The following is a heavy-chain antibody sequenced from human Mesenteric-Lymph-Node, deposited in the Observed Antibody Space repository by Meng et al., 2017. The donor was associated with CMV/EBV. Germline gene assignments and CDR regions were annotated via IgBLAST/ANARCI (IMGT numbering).Heavy chain of an antibody. V-gene: IGHV4-39*07. J-gene: IGHJ4*02. D-gene: IGHD6-19*01. Sequence: SETLSLTCTVSGDSISSSSYYWDWIRQSPGKGLEWIGSIYYSGTTYYNPSLKSRVTISVDTSKNQFSLKLNSVTAADTAVYYCARIAVPGFYYFDYWGQGTLVTVSS. CDR3: ARIAVPGFYYFDY. CDR1: GDSISSSSYY. CDR2: IYYSGTT.